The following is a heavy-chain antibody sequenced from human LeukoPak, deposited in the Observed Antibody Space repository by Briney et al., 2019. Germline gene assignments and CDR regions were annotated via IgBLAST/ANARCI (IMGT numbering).Heavy chain of an antibody. D-gene: IGHD3-10*01. V-gene: IGHV3-66*01. CDR2: VYSGGTT. CDR3: VKSPWYHGSGSYSGTIH. Sequence: GGSLRLSCAASGFTVSTNYMGWVRQAPGKGLEWVSLVYSGGTTYHADSVKGRFTISRDDSKNTVYLQMNSLRAEDTAVYYCVKSPWYHGSGSYSGTIHWGQGTLVTVSS. J-gene: IGHJ4*02. CDR1: GFTVSTNY.